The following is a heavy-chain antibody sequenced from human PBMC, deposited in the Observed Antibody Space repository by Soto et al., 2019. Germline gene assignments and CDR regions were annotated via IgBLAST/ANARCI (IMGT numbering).Heavy chain of an antibody. Sequence: QVKLVQSGAEVRKPGSSVKVSCKASGGTLTISSHGISWVRQAPGQGLEWMGGIIAMFGTANYAQKFQGRVTITADESPSTAYMELSSLRSEDTAVYFCARGDSTGSTTGWFDPWGQGTLVTVSS. D-gene: IGHD6-19*01. J-gene: IGHJ5*02. CDR2: IIAMFGTA. CDR1: GGTLTISSHG. V-gene: IGHV1-69*01. CDR3: ARGDSTGSTTGWFDP.